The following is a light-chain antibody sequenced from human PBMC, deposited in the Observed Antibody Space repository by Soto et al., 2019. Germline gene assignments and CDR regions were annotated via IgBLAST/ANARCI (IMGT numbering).Light chain of an antibody. CDR3: SSFAGSNILV. CDR1: SSDVGGYNY. CDR2: EVT. V-gene: IGLV2-8*01. J-gene: IGLJ2*01. Sequence: QSVLTQPPSASGSPGQSVTISCTGTSSDVGGYNYVSWYQQHPGKAPKLMIYEVTKRPSGVPDRFSGSKFGNTASLTVSGLQAEDEADYYCSSFAGSNILVFGGGTQLTVL.